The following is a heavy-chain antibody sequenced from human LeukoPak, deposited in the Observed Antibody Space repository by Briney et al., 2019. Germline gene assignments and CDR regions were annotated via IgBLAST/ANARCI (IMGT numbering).Heavy chain of an antibody. CDR2: SIPIFGTA. CDR3: ARDEGYCSSTSCPGHY. Sequence: SVKVCCKASGGTFSSYAISWVRQAPGQGLEWMGGSIPIFGTANYAQKFQGRVTITADKSTSTAYMELSSLRSEDTAVYYCARDEGYCSSTSCPGHYRGQGTLVTVSS. CDR1: GGTFSSYA. D-gene: IGHD2-2*01. J-gene: IGHJ4*02. V-gene: IGHV1-69*06.